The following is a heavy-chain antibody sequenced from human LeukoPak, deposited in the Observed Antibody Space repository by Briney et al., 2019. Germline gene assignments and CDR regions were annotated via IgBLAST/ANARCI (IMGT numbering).Heavy chain of an antibody. D-gene: IGHD4-11*01. CDR2: ISYDGSNK. V-gene: IGHV3-30*18. CDR3: AKAPHYSNYRVLDY. Sequence: GGSLRLSCAASGFTFSSYGMHWVRQAPGKGLEWVAVISYDGSNKYYADSVKGRFTISRDNSKNTLYLQMNSLRAEDTAVYYCAKAPHYSNYRVLDYWGQGTLVTVSS. CDR1: GFTFSSYG. J-gene: IGHJ4*02.